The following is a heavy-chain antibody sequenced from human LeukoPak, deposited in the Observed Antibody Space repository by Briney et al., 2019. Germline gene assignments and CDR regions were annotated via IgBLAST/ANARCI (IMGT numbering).Heavy chain of an antibody. CDR1: GFTFSDYY. Sequence: GGSLRLSCAASGFTFSDYYMSWIRRAPGKGLEWVSYISSSGSIRYYADSVMGRFTISRDNAKNSLYLQMNSLRADDTAVYYCAREAYDSSGYPFDYWGQGTLVTVSS. V-gene: IGHV3-11*04. CDR3: AREAYDSSGYPFDY. CDR2: ISSSGSIR. J-gene: IGHJ4*02. D-gene: IGHD3-22*01.